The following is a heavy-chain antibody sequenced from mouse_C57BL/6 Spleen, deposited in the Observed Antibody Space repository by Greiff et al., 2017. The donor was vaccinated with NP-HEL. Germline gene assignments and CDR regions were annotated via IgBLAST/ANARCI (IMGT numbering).Heavy chain of an antibody. CDR2: ISSGSSTI. V-gene: IGHV5-17*01. D-gene: IGHD1-1*01. J-gene: IGHJ4*01. CDR3: ARLGGSSYGAMDY. Sequence: VQLKESGGGLVKPGGSLKLSCAASGFTFSDYGMHWVRQAPEKGLEWVAYISSGSSTIYYADTVKGRFTISRDNAKNTLFLQMTSLRSEDTAMYYCARLGGSSYGAMDYWGQGTSVTVSS. CDR1: GFTFSDYG.